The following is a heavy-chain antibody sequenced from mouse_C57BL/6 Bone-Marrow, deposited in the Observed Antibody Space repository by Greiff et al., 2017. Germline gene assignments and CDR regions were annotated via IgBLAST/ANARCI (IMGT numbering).Heavy chain of an antibody. CDR1: GYTFTSYW. V-gene: IGHV1-74*01. D-gene: IGHD2-3*01. Sequence: QVQLQQPGAELVKPGASVKVSCKASGYTFTSYWMHWVKQRPGQGLEWIGRIHPSDSDTNYNPLFKGKATLTVAKSSSTSYMQLSSLTSETSEVYYCEIVGGGWLPHWYFDVWGTGTTVTVSS. CDR2: IHPSDSDT. CDR3: EIVGGGWLPHWYFDV. J-gene: IGHJ1*03.